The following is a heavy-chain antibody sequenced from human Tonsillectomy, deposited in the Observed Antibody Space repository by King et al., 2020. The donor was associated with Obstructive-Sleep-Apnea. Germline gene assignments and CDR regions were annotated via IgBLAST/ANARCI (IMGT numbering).Heavy chain of an antibody. CDR1: GFTFDDYA. V-gene: IGHV3-9*01. J-gene: IGHJ6*02. CDR2: ISWNSGSI. CDR3: AKDPYGGMDV. D-gene: IGHD3-10*01. Sequence: VQLVESGGGLVQPGRSLRLSCAASGFTFDDYAMHWVRQAPGEGLECVSGISWNSGSIGYADSVKGRFTISRDNAKNSLYLQMNSLRAEDTALYYCAKDPYGGMDVWGQGTTVTVSS.